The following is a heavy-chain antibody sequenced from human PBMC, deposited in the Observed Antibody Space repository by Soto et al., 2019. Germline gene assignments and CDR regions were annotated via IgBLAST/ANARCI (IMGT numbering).Heavy chain of an antibody. CDR1: GGSFSGYS. Sequence: SETLSLTCAVYGGSFSGYSWTWIRQPPGTGLEWIGEINHSGSTNYNPSLKSRVTISVDTSKNQFSLKLTSVTAADTAVYYCARDKLPGRFAYWGRGSLVPVSS. V-gene: IGHV4-34*01. CDR3: ARDKLPGRFAY. CDR2: INHSGST. J-gene: IGHJ4*02.